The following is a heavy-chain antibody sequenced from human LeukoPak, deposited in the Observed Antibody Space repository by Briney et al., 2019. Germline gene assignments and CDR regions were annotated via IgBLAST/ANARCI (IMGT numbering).Heavy chain of an antibody. CDR3: ARADGFVGAPSGFDY. CDR1: GGSISSYY. Sequence: SETLSLTCTVSGGSISSYYWSWIRQPPGKGLEWIGYIYYSGSTNYNPSLKSRVTISVDTSKNQFSLKLSSVTAADTAVYYCARADGFVGAPSGFDYWGQGTLVTVSS. V-gene: IGHV4-59*01. J-gene: IGHJ4*02. D-gene: IGHD1-26*01. CDR2: IYYSGST.